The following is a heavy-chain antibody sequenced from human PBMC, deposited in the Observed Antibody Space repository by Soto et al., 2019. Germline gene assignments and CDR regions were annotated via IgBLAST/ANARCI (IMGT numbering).Heavy chain of an antibody. D-gene: IGHD6-19*01. J-gene: IGHJ4*02. CDR1: GGSISSSSYY. V-gene: IGHV4-39*01. Sequence: QLQLQESGPGLVKPSETLSLTCTVSGGSISSSSYYWGWIRQPPGKGLEWIGSIYYSGSTYYNPSLKSRVNTSVDTSKNQFSLKLSSVTAADTAVYYCARERYSSGSAHFDYWGQGTLVTVSS. CDR3: ARERYSSGSAHFDY. CDR2: IYYSGST.